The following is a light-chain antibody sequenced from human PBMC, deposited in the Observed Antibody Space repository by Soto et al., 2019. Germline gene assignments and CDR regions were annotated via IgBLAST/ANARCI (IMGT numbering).Light chain of an antibody. CDR3: QQYNNWPPTIT. V-gene: IGKV3-15*01. CDR2: GAS. Sequence: EIVMTQSPATLSVSPGERATLSCRASQSVSSNLAWYQQKPGQAPRLLIYGASTRATGIPARFSGSGSGTEFTLTISSLQSEDFAVYYCQQYNNWPPTITFGQGKRWRL. J-gene: IGKJ5*01. CDR1: QSVSSN.